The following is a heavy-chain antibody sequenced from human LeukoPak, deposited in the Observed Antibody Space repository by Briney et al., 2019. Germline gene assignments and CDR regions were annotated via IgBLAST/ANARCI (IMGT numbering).Heavy chain of an antibody. Sequence: GGSLRLSCAASGFIFSNYWMHWVRQGPGKGLVWVSRVNSDGSTTTYVDSVKGRFTISRDNAKNTLYLQMDSLRADDTAVYYCTRHRGGALDPWGQGTLVTVSS. J-gene: IGHJ5*02. CDR2: VNSDGSTT. V-gene: IGHV3-74*01. D-gene: IGHD3-10*01. CDR1: GFIFSNYW. CDR3: TRHRGGALDP.